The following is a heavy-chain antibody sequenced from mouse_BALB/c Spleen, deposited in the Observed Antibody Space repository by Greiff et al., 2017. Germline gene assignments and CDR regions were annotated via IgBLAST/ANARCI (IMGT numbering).Heavy chain of an antibody. D-gene: IGHD1-1*01. Sequence: EVQLQESGPSLVKPSQTLSLTCSVTGDSITSGYWNWIRKFPGNKLEYMGYISYSGSTYYNPSLKSRISITRDTSKNQYYLQLNSVTTEDTATYYCARSYYGSSLYFDYWGQGTTLTVSS. J-gene: IGHJ2*01. CDR3: ARSYYGSSLYFDY. CDR2: ISYSGST. CDR1: GDSITSGY. V-gene: IGHV3-8*02.